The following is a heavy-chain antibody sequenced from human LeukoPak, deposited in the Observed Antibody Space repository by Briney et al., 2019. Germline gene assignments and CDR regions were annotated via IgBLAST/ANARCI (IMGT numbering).Heavy chain of an antibody. CDR1: GFTFSSYG. V-gene: IGHV3-30*02. CDR2: IRYDGSNK. J-gene: IGHJ4*02. D-gene: IGHD3-16*01. Sequence: TGGSLRLSCAASGFTFSSYGMHWVRQAPGKGLEWVAFIRYDGSNKYYADSVKGRFTISRDNSKNTLYLQMNSLRAEDTAVYYCAKDIYMEEYYFDYWGQGTLVTVSS. CDR3: AKDIYMEEYYFDY.